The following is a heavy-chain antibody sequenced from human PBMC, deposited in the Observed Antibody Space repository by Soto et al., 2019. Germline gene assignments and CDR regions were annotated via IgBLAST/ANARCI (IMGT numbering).Heavy chain of an antibody. Sequence: SETLSLTCTFSCGSISSSSYYWGWIRQPPGKGLEWIGSIYYSGSTYYNPSLKSRVTISVDTSKNQFSLKLSSVTAADTAVYYCASRAVTTSFEYYYYGMDVWGQGTTVTVSS. D-gene: IGHD4-4*01. CDR1: CGSISSSSYY. J-gene: IGHJ6*02. V-gene: IGHV4-39*01. CDR3: ASRAVTTSFEYYYYGMDV. CDR2: IYYSGST.